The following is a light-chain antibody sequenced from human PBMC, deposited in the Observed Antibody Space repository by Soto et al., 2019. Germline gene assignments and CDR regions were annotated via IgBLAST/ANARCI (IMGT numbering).Light chain of an antibody. CDR1: QSISNS. V-gene: IGKV1-39*01. CDR3: QQTFTPPFT. Sequence: DIQMTQSLSSLSASVGDTVTITCRASQSISNSLSWYQQKQGKAPKFLLYVASTWQRGVPSRISGSGSGTDVTLTISSLQHEYVANYYCQQTFTPPFTFGQGTKLEIK. J-gene: IGKJ2*01. CDR2: VAS.